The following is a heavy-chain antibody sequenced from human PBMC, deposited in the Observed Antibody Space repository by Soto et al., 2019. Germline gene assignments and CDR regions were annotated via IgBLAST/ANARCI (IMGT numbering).Heavy chain of an antibody. CDR1: GYTFTSYD. V-gene: IGHV1-8*01. D-gene: IGHD4-4*01. Sequence: QVQLVQSGAEVKKPGASVKVSCKASGYTFTSYDINWVRQATGQGLEWMGWMNPNSGNTGYAQKFQGRVTMTRNTSISTGYMELSSLKSEDTAVYYCERDSSNYDAYYYYGMDVWGQGTTVTVSS. CDR3: ERDSSNYDAYYYYGMDV. CDR2: MNPNSGNT. J-gene: IGHJ6*02.